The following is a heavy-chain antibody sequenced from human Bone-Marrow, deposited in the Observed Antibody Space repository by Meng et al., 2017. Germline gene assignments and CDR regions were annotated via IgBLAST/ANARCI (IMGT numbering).Heavy chain of an antibody. CDR2: IYYSGST. J-gene: IGHJ4*02. Sequence: QVQLQESGPGLVKPSQTLSLTCTGSGGAISSGGYYWSWIRQHPGKGLEWIGYIYYSGSTYYNPSLKSRVTISVDTSKNQFSLKLSSVTAADTAVYYCARDTSYSSSWFDYWGQGTLVTVSS. V-gene: IGHV4-31*03. CDR3: ARDTSYSSSWFDY. CDR1: GGAISSGGYY. D-gene: IGHD6-13*01.